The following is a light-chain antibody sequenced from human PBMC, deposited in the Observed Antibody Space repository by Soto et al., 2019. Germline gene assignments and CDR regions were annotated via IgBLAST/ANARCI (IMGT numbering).Light chain of an antibody. CDR1: QSISSY. V-gene: IGKV1-39*01. CDR2: AAS. Sequence: DIQMTQSPSSLSASVGDRVTITCRASQSISSYLNWYQHKPGKAPKVLIYAASSLQSGVPSRVSGSGSGTDFTLTNSSMQPEDFATYYCQQNYSTPWTFGQGTKVEIK. CDR3: QQNYSTPWT. J-gene: IGKJ1*01.